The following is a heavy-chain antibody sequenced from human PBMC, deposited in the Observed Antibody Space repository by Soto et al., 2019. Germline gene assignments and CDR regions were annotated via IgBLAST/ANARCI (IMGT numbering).Heavy chain of an antibody. CDR1: GGSISSYY. V-gene: IGHV4-59*08. CDR3: SSRKYCSSTSCPPYYYYMDV. CDR2: IYYSGST. Sequence: SETLSLTCTVSGGSISSYYWSWIRQPPGKGLEWIGYIYYSGSTNYNPSLKSRVTISVYTSKNQFSLKLSSVTAADTAVYYCSSRKYCSSTSCPPYYYYMDVWGKGTTVTVSS. J-gene: IGHJ6*03. D-gene: IGHD2-2*01.